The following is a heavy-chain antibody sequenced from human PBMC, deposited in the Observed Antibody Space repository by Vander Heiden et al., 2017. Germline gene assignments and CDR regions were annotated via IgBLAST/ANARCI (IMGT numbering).Heavy chain of an antibody. D-gene: IGHD6-19*01. V-gene: IGHV3-23*01. J-gene: IGHJ4*02. Sequence: EVQLLESGGGLVQPGWSLKLSCLASGFPFSTYVMTWVRQAPGKGLAWVSTISGSYGNTYYADSVMGRFTISRDNSNNTLSLQMNSLRADDTAVYYCATGGAWLQPHFDNWGQGTLVTVSS. CDR1: GFPFSTYV. CDR3: ATGGAWLQPHFDN. CDR2: ISGSYGNT.